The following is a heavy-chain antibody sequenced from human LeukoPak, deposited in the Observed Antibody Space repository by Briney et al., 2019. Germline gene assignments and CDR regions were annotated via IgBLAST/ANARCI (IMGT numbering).Heavy chain of an antibody. D-gene: IGHD2-2*01. V-gene: IGHV3-23*01. J-gene: IGHJ4*02. Sequence: GGSLRLSCAASGFTFSSYAMSWVRHAPGKGLEWVSAISGSGGRTYYADSVKARFTISRDNSKNTVYVQMNSLRAEDTATYYCANRLGQCLTTGCFRAFDCWGQGTVVTVSS. CDR2: ISGSGGRT. CDR3: ANRLGQCLTTGCFRAFDC. CDR1: GFTFSSYA.